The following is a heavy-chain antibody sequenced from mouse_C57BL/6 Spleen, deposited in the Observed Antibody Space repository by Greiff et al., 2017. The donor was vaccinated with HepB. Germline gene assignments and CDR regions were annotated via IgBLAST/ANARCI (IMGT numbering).Heavy chain of an antibody. CDR2: IYPGDGDT. CDR3: ARLTYYYAMDY. CDR1: GYAFSSYW. Sequence: VQLQQSGAELVKPGASVKISCKASGYAFSSYWMNWVKQRPGKGLEWIGQIYPGDGDTNYNGKFKGKATLTADKSSSTAYMQLSRLTSEDSAVYLCARLTYYYAMDYWGQGTSVTVSS. V-gene: IGHV1-80*01. J-gene: IGHJ4*01.